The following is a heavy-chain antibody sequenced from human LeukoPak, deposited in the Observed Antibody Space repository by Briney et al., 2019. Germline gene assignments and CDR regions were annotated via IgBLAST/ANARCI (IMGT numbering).Heavy chain of an antibody. CDR3: AGRRHEQPAY. CDR2: ISSSGSTI. CDR1: GFAFSDYY. D-gene: IGHD6-13*01. J-gene: IGHJ4*02. V-gene: IGHV3-11*01. Sequence: GGSLRLSCAAAGFAFSDYYMSWIRQAPGEGLEWVSYISSSGSTIYYADSVKGRFTISRDNAKNSLYLQMNSLRAEDTAVYYCAGRRHEQPAYWGQGTLVTVSS.